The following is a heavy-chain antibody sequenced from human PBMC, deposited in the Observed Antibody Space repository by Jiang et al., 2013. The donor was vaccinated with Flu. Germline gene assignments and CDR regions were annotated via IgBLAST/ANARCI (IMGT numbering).Heavy chain of an antibody. CDR3: ATTLWFGDRGGY. CDR2: ISSSGSTI. V-gene: IGHV3-48*03. D-gene: IGHD3-10*01. Sequence: QPGGSLRLSCAASGFTFSSYEMNWVRQAPGKGLEWVSYISSSGSTIYYADSVKGRFTISRDNAKNSLYLQMNSLRAEDTAVYYCATTLWFGDRGGYWGQGTLVTVSS. J-gene: IGHJ4*02. CDR1: GFTFSSYE.